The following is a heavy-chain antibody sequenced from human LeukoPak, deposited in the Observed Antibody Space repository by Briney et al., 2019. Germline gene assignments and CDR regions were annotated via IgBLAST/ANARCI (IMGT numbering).Heavy chain of an antibody. CDR2: IYYSGST. CDR3: ASLAPPLFAY. Sequence: PSETLSLTCTVSGGSISSGDYYWSWIRRPPGKGLEWIGYIYYSGSTYYNPSLKSRVTISVDTSKNQFSLKLSSVTAADPAVYYCASLAPPLFAYWGQGTLVTVPS. J-gene: IGHJ4*02. CDR1: GGSISSGDYY. V-gene: IGHV4-30-4*08.